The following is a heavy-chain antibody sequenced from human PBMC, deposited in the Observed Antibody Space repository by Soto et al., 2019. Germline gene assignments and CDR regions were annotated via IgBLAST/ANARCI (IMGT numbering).Heavy chain of an antibody. J-gene: IGHJ6*02. CDR2: IYDTGISGYTPST. CDR1: GGSITSSY. CDR3: ARGEDAFFYYGLDV. V-gene: IGHV4-59*01. Sequence: SETLSLTCTVSGGSITSSYWSWIRRPPGKGLEWIAYIYDTGISGYTPSTSYNPSLTSRVTMSVDTSKSQFSLKLTSVTAADTAVYYCARGEDAFFYYGLDVWGQGITVTVSS.